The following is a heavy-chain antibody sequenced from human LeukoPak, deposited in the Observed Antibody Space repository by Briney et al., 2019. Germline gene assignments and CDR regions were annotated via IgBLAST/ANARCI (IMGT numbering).Heavy chain of an antibody. CDR2: IYHSGST. V-gene: IGHV4-30-2*01. CDR1: GGSISSGGYS. CDR3: ASLGYCSGGSCPDY. D-gene: IGHD2-15*01. Sequence: SETLSLTCAVSGGSISSGGYSWSWIRQPPGKGLEWIGYIYHSGSTYYNPSLKSRATISVDRSKNQFSLKLSSVTAADTAVYYCASLGYCSGGSCPDYWGQGTLVTVSS. J-gene: IGHJ4*02.